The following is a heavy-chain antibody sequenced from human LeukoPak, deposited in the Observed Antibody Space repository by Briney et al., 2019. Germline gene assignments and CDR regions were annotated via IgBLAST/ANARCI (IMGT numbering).Heavy chain of an antibody. CDR3: AKDLPSSGWSHFES. J-gene: IGHJ4*02. Sequence: PGRSLRLSCAASGFSFDVYAMHWVRQIPGKGLEWVSGITWNSGNIGYAESVRGRFTISRDNAKSSLYLQMDSLRPEDTALYFCAKDLPSSGWSHFESWGQGTRVTVSS. CDR1: GFSFDVYA. V-gene: IGHV3-9*01. CDR2: ITWNSGNI. D-gene: IGHD6-19*01.